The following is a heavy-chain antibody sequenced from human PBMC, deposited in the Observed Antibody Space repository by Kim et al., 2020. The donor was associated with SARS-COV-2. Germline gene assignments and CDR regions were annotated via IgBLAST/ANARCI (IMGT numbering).Heavy chain of an antibody. D-gene: IGHD6-19*01. J-gene: IGHJ6*02. CDR2: IKEDGSEK. CDR3: ARDGSGGDWYYNGMDV. Sequence: GGSLRLSCAASGFTFSSYWMSWVRQAPGKGLEWVANIKEDGSEKYYVDSVKGRFTISRDNAKKSLDLQMNSLRGEDTAVYYCARDGSGGDWYYNGMDVWGHGTTVTVSS. V-gene: IGHV3-7*01. CDR1: GFTFSSYW.